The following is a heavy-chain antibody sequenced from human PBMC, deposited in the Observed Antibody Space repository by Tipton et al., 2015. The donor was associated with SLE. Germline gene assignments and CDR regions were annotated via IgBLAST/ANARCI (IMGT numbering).Heavy chain of an antibody. Sequence: QLVQSGAEVKKPGASVKVSCKASGYTFTSYTISWVRQAPGQGLEWMGRIIPILGIANYAKKVQGRVTITADKSTSTANMELSSLRSEDTAVYYCARDRGGGDIWGQGTMVTVSS. CDR1: GYTFTSYT. J-gene: IGHJ3*02. CDR3: ARDRGGGDI. D-gene: IGHD3-16*01. CDR2: IIPILGIA. V-gene: IGHV1-69*09.